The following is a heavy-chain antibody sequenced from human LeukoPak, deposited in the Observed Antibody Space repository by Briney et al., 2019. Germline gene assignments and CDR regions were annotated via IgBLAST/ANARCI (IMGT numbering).Heavy chain of an antibody. Sequence: GGSLRLSCAASEFTVSNNYMSWVRQAPGKGLEWVSVVYSGGFTFYADSVKGRFTISRDNSKNTVYLQMNSLRAEDTAVYYCAKGLDAYFFYFMDVWGKGTTVTVSS. CDR2: VYSGGFT. J-gene: IGHJ6*03. CDR1: EFTVSNNY. CDR3: AKGLDAYFFYFMDV. V-gene: IGHV3-66*01. D-gene: IGHD1-1*01.